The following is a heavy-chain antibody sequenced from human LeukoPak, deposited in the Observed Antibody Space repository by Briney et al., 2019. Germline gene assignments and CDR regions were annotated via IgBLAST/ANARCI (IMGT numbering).Heavy chain of an antibody. V-gene: IGHV1-2*02. CDR1: GYTFTSYG. CDR3: AREDSGYDWGLDY. J-gene: IGHJ4*02. CDR2: INPNSGGT. D-gene: IGHD5-12*01. Sequence: GASVKVSCKASGYTFTSYGISWVRQAPGQGLEWMGWINPNSGGTNYAQKFQGRVTMTRDTSISTAYMELSRLRSDDTAVYYCAREDSGYDWGLDYWGQGTLVTVSS.